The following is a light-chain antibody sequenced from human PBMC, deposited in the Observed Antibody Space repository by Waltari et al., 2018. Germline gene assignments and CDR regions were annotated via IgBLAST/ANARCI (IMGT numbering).Light chain of an antibody. V-gene: IGLV3-21*04. CDR3: QVWDSDDYQV. CDR1: NIGSKS. J-gene: IGLJ3*02. Sequence: SYVLTQPPSVSVAPGETATFPCGGKNIGSKSVHWYQQKPGQAPVVVISDDRVRPSGIPERFSGSNSGNTATLTISRVEAGDEADYYCQVWDSDDYQVFAGGTKLTVL. CDR2: DDR.